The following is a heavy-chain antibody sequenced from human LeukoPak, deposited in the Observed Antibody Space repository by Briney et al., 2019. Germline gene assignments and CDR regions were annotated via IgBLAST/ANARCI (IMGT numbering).Heavy chain of an antibody. V-gene: IGHV3-23*01. CDR2: VIGSGKST. D-gene: IGHD3-22*01. CDR3: TRPHIDGGYYYHQY. J-gene: IGHJ4*02. CDR1: GFTFNTYT. Sequence: GGSLRLSCATSGFTFNTYTMSWVRQAPGKGLEWVSGVIGSGKSTFYADSVKGRFTISRDNSRNTLYLQMNSLRVEDTALYYCTRPHIDGGYYYHQYWGQGTLATVSS.